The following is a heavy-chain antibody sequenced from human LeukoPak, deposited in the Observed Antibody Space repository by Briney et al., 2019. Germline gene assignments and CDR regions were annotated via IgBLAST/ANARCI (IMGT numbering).Heavy chain of an antibody. J-gene: IGHJ4*02. D-gene: IGHD3-22*01. CDR1: GGSISSYY. CDR2: FYYSGST. Sequence: PSETLSLTCTVSGGSISSYYWSWIRQPPGKGLEWIGYFYYSGSTNYNPSLKSRVTISVDTSKNQFSLKLSSVTAADTAVYYCARGTYYYDSSGTRTQRFDYWGQGTLVTVSS. V-gene: IGHV4-59*01. CDR3: ARGTYYYDSSGTRTQRFDY.